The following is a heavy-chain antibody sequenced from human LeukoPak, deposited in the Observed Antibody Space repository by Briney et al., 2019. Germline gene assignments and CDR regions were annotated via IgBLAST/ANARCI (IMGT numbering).Heavy chain of an antibody. CDR1: GFTFDDYA. V-gene: IGHV3-23*01. J-gene: IGHJ6*02. CDR3: AKAADYDFWSGYYGDYYYYYGMDV. D-gene: IGHD3-3*01. Sequence: GRSLRLSCAASGFTFDDYAMHWVRQAPGKGLEWVSAISGSGGSTYYADSVKGRFTISRDNSKNTLYLQMNSLRAEDTAVYYCAKAADYDFWSGYYGDYYYYYGMDVWGQGTTVTVSS. CDR2: ISGSGGST.